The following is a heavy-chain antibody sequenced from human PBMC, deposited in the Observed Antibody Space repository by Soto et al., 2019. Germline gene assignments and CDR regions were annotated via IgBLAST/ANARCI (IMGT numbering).Heavy chain of an antibody. CDR2: ISSSSSYI. J-gene: IGHJ6*02. Sequence: GGSLRLSCAASGFTFSSYSVNWVRQAPGEGLEWVSSISSSSSYIYYADSVKGRFTISRDNAKNSLYLQMNSLRAEDTAVYYCARVGIQLRYGMDVWGQGTTVTVSS. V-gene: IGHV3-21*01. CDR1: GFTFSSYS. D-gene: IGHD5-18*01. CDR3: ARVGIQLRYGMDV.